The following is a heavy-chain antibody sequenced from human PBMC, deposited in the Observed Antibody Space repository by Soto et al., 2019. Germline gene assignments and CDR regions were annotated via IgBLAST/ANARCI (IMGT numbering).Heavy chain of an antibody. V-gene: IGHV1-69*13. CDR2: IIPIFGTA. D-gene: IGHD2-15*01. J-gene: IGHJ5*02. CDR1: GGTFSSYA. Sequence: SVEVSCKXSGGTFSSYAISWVRQAPGQGLEWMGGIIPIFGTANYAQKFQGRVTITADESTSTAYMELSSLRSEDTAVYYCARSPQYCSGGSCYLSWFDPWGQGTLVTVSS. CDR3: ARSPQYCSGGSCYLSWFDP.